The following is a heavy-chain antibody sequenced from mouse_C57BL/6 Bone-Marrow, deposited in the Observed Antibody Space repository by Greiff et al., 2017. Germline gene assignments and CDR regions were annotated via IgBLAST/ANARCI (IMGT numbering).Heavy chain of an antibody. CDR3: ARYWFAY. CDR2: IYPGDGDT. J-gene: IGHJ3*01. CDR1: GYAFSSSW. V-gene: IGHV1-82*01. Sequence: VQLQQSGPELVKPGASVKISCKASGYAFSSSWMNWVKQRPGKGLEWIGRIYPGDGDTNYNGKLKGKATLTADKSSSTAYMQLSSLTSEDSAVYFCARYWFAYWGQGTLVTVSA.